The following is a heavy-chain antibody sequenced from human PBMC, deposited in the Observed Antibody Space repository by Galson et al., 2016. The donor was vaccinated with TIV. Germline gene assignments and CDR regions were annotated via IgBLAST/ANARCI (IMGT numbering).Heavy chain of an antibody. Sequence: SVKVSCKASGYTFITHAIHWVRQAPGQRPQWMGWINPANGDTEYSQKLLGRVTITRNTSASTAYMELSSLRYEDTAIYYCARDRGGSGDFDYWGQGSLVTVSS. CDR1: GYTFITHA. D-gene: IGHD3-16*01. CDR3: ARDRGGSGDFDY. J-gene: IGHJ4*02. V-gene: IGHV1-3*01. CDR2: INPANGDT.